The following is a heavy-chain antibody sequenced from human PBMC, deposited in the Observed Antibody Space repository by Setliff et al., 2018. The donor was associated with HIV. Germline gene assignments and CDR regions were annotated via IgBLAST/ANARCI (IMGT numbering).Heavy chain of an antibody. CDR1: GGVSGGDMGVHD. J-gene: IGHJ4*02. CDR3: ARLPQD. CDR2: IYDNEKT. V-gene: IGHV4-61*08. Sequence: PSETLSLTCSVSGGVSGGDMGVHDWSWIRQPPGKGLEWIGYIYDNEKTFYKPSLKSRVTITVDTSKNQISLQLTSVTAEDTALYYCARLPQDWGQGTLVTVSS.